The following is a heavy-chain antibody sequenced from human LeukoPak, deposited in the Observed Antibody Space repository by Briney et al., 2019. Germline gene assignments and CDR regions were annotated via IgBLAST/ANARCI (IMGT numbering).Heavy chain of an antibody. D-gene: IGHD3-22*01. V-gene: IGHV3-23*01. CDR1: GFTFGSYA. J-gene: IGHJ4*02. CDR2: ISASGIST. Sequence: AGSLRLSCAASGFTFGSYAMSWVRQAPGKGLEWVSAISASGISTYYADSVKGRFTISRDKSENTLYLRMNSLRAEDTAVYYCAKGYYDSAEGHFDHWGQGTLVTVSS. CDR3: AKGYYDSAEGHFDH.